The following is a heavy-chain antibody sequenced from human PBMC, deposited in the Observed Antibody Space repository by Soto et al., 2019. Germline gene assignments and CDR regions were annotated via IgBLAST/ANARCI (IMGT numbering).Heavy chain of an antibody. Sequence: EAQLLESGGGLVQPGGSLRLSCAASGLAFSNYAMTWVRQAPGKGLEWVSIITASGYSAYYGGAVKGRFTTSRDNSRSTLYLQMHGLRADDTAVYYCAKGDLLLDPFDFWGQGTLVTVSS. CDR3: AKGDLLLDPFDF. CDR1: GLAFSNYA. V-gene: IGHV3-23*01. D-gene: IGHD3-3*01. CDR2: ITASGYSA. J-gene: IGHJ4*02.